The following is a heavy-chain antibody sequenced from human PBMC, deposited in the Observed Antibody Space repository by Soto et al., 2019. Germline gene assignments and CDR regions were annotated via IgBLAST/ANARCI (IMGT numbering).Heavy chain of an antibody. V-gene: IGHV3-48*02. Sequence: EVQLVESGGGLVQPGGSLRLSCAASGFTFKTYSMNWVRQAPGKGLAWVSYISETSIAIYYRDSVKGRFTISRDNAKNTLYLQMNSLRDEDTAVYYCATLQLGREEVFDSWGQGTLVTVSS. CDR2: ISETSIAI. D-gene: IGHD1-1*01. J-gene: IGHJ4*02. CDR1: GFTFKTYS. CDR3: ATLQLGREEVFDS.